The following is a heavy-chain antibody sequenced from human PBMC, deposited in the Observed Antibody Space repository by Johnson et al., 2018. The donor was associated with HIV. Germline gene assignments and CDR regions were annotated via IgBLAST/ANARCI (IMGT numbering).Heavy chain of an antibody. J-gene: IGHJ3*02. CDR1: GFTFNNYY. CDR3: ARASQGAYDM. CDR2: MNRGGSEI. V-gene: IGHV3-7*01. Sequence: VQLVESGGGLVQPGGSLRLSCAASGFTFNNYYMAWVRQAPGKGLEWVATMNRGGSEIFYVASVKCRFTISGDIAKNSLYLQMNSLRADDTAIYYCARASQGAYDMWGQGTLVTVSS.